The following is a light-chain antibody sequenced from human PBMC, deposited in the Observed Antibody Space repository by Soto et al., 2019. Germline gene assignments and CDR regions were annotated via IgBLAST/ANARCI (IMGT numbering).Light chain of an antibody. CDR2: AAS. CDR1: QTINSY. Sequence: DIQITQSPSSLSASVGDRVTITCRASQTINSYLNWYQQKPGKAPNLLINAASSLQSGVPSSFSTSGSRTDFARTNSSLQPEDFATDYCQQTYSTALTFGGRTKVDIK. J-gene: IGKJ4*01. CDR3: QQTYSTALT. V-gene: IGKV1-39*01.